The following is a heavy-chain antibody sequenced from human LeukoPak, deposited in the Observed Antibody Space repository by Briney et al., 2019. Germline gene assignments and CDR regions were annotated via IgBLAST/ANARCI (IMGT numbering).Heavy chain of an antibody. Sequence: SETLSLTCTVSGGSISSSNYYWGWIRQPPGKGLEWIGSIYYSGSTDYNPSLKSRVTISVDTSKNQFSLKLSSVTAADTAVYYCARRSHSTYYYDSSGYCYFDYWGQGTLVTVSS. CDR2: IYYSGST. V-gene: IGHV4-39*01. D-gene: IGHD3-22*01. CDR3: ARRSHSTYYYDSSGYCYFDY. CDR1: GGSISSSNYY. J-gene: IGHJ4*02.